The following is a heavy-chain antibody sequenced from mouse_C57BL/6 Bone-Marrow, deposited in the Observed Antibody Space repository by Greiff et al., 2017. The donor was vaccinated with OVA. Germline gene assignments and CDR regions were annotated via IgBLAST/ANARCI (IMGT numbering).Heavy chain of an antibody. J-gene: IGHJ2*01. CDR1: GYAFSSSW. CDR2: IYPGDGDT. V-gene: IGHV1-82*01. Sequence: VQLQESGPELVKPGASVKISCKASGYAFSSSWMNWVKQRPGKGLEWIGRIYPGDGDTNYNGKFKGKATLTADKSSSTAYMQLSSLTSVDSAVYFCARHEDSNYASYFDYWGQGTTLTVSS. D-gene: IGHD2-5*01. CDR3: ARHEDSNYASYFDY.